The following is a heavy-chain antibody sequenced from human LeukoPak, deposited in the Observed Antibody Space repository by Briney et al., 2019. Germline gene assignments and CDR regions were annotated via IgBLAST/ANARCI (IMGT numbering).Heavy chain of an antibody. CDR1: GFTFDDYG. Sequence: GSLRLSCAASGFTFDDYGVSWVRQAPGKGLEWIGEINHSGSTNYNPSLKSRVTISVDTSKNQFSLKLSSVTAADTAVYYCARLWYGFDPWGQGTLVTVSS. CDR3: ARLWYGFDP. D-gene: IGHD6-13*01. CDR2: INHSGST. V-gene: IGHV4-34*01. J-gene: IGHJ5*02.